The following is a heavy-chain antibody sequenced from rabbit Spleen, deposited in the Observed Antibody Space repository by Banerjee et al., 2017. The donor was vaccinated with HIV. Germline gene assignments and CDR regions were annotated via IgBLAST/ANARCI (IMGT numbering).Heavy chain of an antibody. D-gene: IGHD1-1*01. Sequence: QSLEESGGDLVKPGASLTLTCTASGFSFGSNVYMCWVRQAPGKGLEWIACIASGNSDYTYYATWATGRFTISKTSSTTVTLQMTSLTAADTATYFCARDTDTSFSTYGMDLWGPGTLVTVS. J-gene: IGHJ6*01. CDR3: ARDTDTSFSTYGMDL. V-gene: IGHV1S40*01. CDR1: GFSFGSNVY. CDR2: IASGNSDYT.